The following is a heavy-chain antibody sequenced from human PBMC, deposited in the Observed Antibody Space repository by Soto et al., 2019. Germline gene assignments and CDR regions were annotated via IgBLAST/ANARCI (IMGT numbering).Heavy chain of an antibody. J-gene: IGHJ6*02. V-gene: IGHV1-69*01. CDR2: IIPISDTT. D-gene: IGHD2-2*01. CDR1: GGTFSSYA. CDR3: ARSQGSSTSLEIYYYYYYGIDV. Sequence: QVQLVQSGAEVKKPGSSVKVSCKASGGTFSSYAISWVRQAPGQGLEWMGGIIPISDTTNYAQKFQGRVTITADESTSSAYMELRSLRAGETAVYYCARSQGSSTSLEIYYYYYYGIDVWGQGTTVTVSS.